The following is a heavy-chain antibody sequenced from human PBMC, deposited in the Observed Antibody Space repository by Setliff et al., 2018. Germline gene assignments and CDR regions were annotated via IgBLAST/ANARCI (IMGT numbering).Heavy chain of an antibody. CDR1: GDSISSYF. V-gene: IGHV4-4*07. J-gene: IGHJ4*02. CDR2: FYISGTT. D-gene: IGHD4-17*01. Sequence: PSETLSLTCSVSGDSISSYFWTWIRQPAGKGLEWIGRFYISGTTTYNPSLKSRVTMSAXXXKNQFXXXXXSVTAADTAVYYCARVRYGDHYFDYWGQGTLVTVSS. CDR3: ARVRYGDHYFDY.